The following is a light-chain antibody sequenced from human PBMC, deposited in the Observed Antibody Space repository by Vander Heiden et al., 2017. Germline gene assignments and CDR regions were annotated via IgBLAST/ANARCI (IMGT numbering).Light chain of an antibody. V-gene: IGKV1-39*01. Sequence: DIQMTQPPSSLSASVGDRVTITCRASQSISSYLNWYQQKPGKAPKLLIYAGSSLQSGVPSRFSGSGSGTDFTLTISSLQPEDFATYYCQQSYSTPNFGPGTKVDIK. CDR3: QQSYSTPN. CDR1: QSISSY. CDR2: AGS. J-gene: IGKJ3*01.